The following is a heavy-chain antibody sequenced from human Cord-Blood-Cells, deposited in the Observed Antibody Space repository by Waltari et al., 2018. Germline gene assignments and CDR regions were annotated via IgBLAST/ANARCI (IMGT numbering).Heavy chain of an antibody. V-gene: IGHV3-23*01. CDR3: ANLDRGYYYYYYMDV. Sequence: EVQLLESGGGLVQPGGSLRLSCAAPGFPFSSYAMSWVRQAPGKGLEWVSAISGSGGSTYYADSVKGRFTISRDNSKTTLYLQMNSLRAEDTAVYYCANLDRGYYYYYYMDVWGKGTTVTVSS. CDR2: ISGSGGST. CDR1: GFPFSSYA. J-gene: IGHJ6*03.